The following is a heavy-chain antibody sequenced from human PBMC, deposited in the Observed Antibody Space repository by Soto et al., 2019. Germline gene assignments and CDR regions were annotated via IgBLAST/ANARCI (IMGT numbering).Heavy chain of an antibody. J-gene: IGHJ6*02. Sequence: GASVKVSCKVSGYTLTELSMHWVRQAPGKGLEWMGGFDPEDGETIYAQKFQGRVTMTEDTSTDTAYMELSSLRSEDTAVYYCATLILWFGDYGMDVWGQGTTLTVSS. D-gene: IGHD3-10*01. V-gene: IGHV1-24*01. CDR3: ATLILWFGDYGMDV. CDR1: GYTLTELS. CDR2: FDPEDGET.